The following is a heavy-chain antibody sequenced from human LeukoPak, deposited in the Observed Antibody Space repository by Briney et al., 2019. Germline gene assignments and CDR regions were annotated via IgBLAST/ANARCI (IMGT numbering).Heavy chain of an antibody. J-gene: IGHJ4*02. CDR3: ARGSLHSAYGFDY. CDR2: SSSSGSTI. Sequence: GGSLRLSCAASGFTFSSYEMNWVRQAPGKGLEWVSHSSSSGSTIYYAGSVKGRFTIARDNAKNSVYPQMNSLRAEDTAVYYCARGSLHSAYGFDYWGQGTLVTVSS. D-gene: IGHD5-12*01. CDR1: GFTFSSYE. V-gene: IGHV3-48*03.